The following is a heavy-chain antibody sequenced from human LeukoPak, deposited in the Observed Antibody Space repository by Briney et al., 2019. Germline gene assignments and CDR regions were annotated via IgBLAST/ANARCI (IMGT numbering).Heavy chain of an antibody. J-gene: IGHJ6*02. V-gene: IGHV3-48*03. CDR1: GFTFSSYE. D-gene: IGHD6-19*01. CDR3: ARPNSSGWSVFYGMDV. Sequence: GGSLRLSCATSGFTFSSYEMNWVRQAPGKGLEGISYISTTGNTIYYADSVQDRFTISRDNAKNSLYLQMNSLRAEDTAVYYCARPNSSGWSVFYGMDVWGQGTTVTVSS. CDR2: ISTTGNTI.